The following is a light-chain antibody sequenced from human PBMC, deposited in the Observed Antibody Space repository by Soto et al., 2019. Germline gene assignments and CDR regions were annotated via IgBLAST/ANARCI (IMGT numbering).Light chain of an antibody. CDR3: QQYKTYYRT. CDR1: QSINTW. Sequence: DIQMTQSPSTLSASVGDRITITCRASQSINTWLAWYQQKPGEAPKLLIYDGSTLERGVPSRFSGSGSGTEFTLTISRPQTEDFGTFYCQQYKTYYRTFGQGTTVEV. V-gene: IGKV1-5*03. J-gene: IGKJ1*01. CDR2: DGS.